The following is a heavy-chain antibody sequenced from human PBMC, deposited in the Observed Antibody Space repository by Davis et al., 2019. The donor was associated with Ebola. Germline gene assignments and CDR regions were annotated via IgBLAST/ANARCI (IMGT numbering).Heavy chain of an antibody. CDR1: GGSISSSNW. D-gene: IGHD3-22*01. CDR2: IYPSGST. CDR3: AKGDSSDGMDV. J-gene: IGHJ6*04. V-gene: IGHV4-4*02. Sequence: SETLSLTCALSGGSISSSNWWSWVRQPPGKGLEWIGEIYPSGSTNYNPSLKIRVTISVDRSKNQFSLKLSSVTAAETAVYYCAKGDSSDGMDVWGKGPTVTVSS.